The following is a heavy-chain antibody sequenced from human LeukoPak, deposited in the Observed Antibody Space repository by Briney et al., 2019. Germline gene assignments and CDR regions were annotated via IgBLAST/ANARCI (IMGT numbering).Heavy chain of an antibody. J-gene: IGHJ4*02. Sequence: ASVKVSCKASGYTFTSYAMNWVRQAPGQGLEWMGWINTNTGNPTYAQGFTGRFVFSLDTSVSTAYLQISSLKAEDTAVYYCARAYVSYYDFWSGYYGRGYFDYWGQGTLVTVSS. D-gene: IGHD3-3*01. CDR3: ARAYVSYYDFWSGYYGRGYFDY. CDR1: GYTFTSYA. CDR2: INTNTGNP. V-gene: IGHV7-4-1*02.